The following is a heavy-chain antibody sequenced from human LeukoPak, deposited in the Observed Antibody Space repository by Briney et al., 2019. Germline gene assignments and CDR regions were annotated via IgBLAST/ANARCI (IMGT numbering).Heavy chain of an antibody. V-gene: IGHV5-51*01. CDR2: IYPGDFDT. CDR3: ARRALTTGCFDY. Sequence: GESLKISCEGSGYSFTSYWIAWVRQMPGKGLEWMGIIYPGDFDTRYSPSFQGQVTISADKSINTAYLQWSSLKASDTAIYYCARRALTTGCFDYWGQGSLVTVSS. D-gene: IGHD1-1*01. J-gene: IGHJ4*02. CDR1: GYSFTSYW.